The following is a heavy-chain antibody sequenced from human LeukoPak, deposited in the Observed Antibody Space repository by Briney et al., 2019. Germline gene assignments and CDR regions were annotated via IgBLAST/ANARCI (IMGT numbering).Heavy chain of an antibody. CDR1: GGSISSSSYY. CDR2: IYYSGST. V-gene: IGHV4-39*07. CDR3: ASSDVAVAANDY. Sequence: SETLSLTCTVSGGSISSSSYYWGWIRQPPGKGLEWIGSIYYSGSTYYNPSLKSRVTISVGTSKNQFSLKLSSVTAADTAVYYCASSDVAVAANDYWGQGTLVTVSS. J-gene: IGHJ4*02. D-gene: IGHD6-19*01.